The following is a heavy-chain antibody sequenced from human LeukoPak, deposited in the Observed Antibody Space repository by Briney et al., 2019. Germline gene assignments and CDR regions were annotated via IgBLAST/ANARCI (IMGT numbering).Heavy chain of an antibody. Sequence: PGGSLRLSCAASGFTFSSYWMTWVRQAPGKGLEWVANIKQDGSEKYCVDSVKGRFTISRDNAKNSLYLQMNSLRAEDTAVYYCARARGAAAALEVDYWGQGTPVTVSS. V-gene: IGHV3-7*03. D-gene: IGHD6-13*01. CDR2: IKQDGSEK. CDR1: GFTFSSYW. J-gene: IGHJ4*02. CDR3: ARARGAAAALEVDY.